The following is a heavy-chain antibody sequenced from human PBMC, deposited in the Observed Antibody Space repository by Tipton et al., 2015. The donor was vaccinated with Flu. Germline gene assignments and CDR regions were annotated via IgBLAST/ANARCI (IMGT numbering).Heavy chain of an antibody. J-gene: IGHJ3*02. V-gene: IGHV4-61*01. CDR1: GGSVSSGSYY. Sequence: TLSLTCTVSGGSVSSGSYYWSWIRQPPGKGLEWIGYIYYSGSTNYNPSLKSRVTISVDTSKNQFSLKLSSVTAADTAVYYCAREGSGTGLSEAFDIWGQGTMVTVSS. CDR2: IYYSGST. D-gene: IGHD3-10*01. CDR3: AREGSGTGLSEAFDI.